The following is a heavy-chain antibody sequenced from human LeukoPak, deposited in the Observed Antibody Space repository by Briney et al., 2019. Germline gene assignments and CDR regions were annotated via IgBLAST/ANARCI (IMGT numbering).Heavy chain of an antibody. Sequence: SVKLSCKASGGTLSSYAISWVRQAPGQGLEWMGGIIPIFGTANYAQKFQGRVTITADESTSTAYMELSSLRSEDTAVYYCARVSGIAVADVDYWGQGTLVTVSS. CDR2: IIPIFGTA. V-gene: IGHV1-69*13. CDR3: ARVSGIAVADVDY. D-gene: IGHD6-19*01. J-gene: IGHJ4*02. CDR1: GGTLSSYA.